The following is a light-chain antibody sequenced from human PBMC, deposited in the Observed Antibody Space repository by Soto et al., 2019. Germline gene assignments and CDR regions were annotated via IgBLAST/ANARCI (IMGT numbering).Light chain of an antibody. CDR2: ATS. CDR3: QQIYSSPRA. CDR1: QNINNY. Sequence: DIQMAQSPSSLSASVGDRVTITCRASQNINNYIAWYQQKPGQAPKLLIYATSTLQTGVPSRFSGSGFGTDFTLIISSLQPEALATYYCQQIYSSPRAFGQGPKVEIK. J-gene: IGKJ1*01. V-gene: IGKV1-39*01.